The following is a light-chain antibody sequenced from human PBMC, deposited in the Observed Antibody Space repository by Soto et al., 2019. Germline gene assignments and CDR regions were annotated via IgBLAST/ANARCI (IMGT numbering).Light chain of an antibody. Sequence: EIVLTQSPGTLSLSPGERATLSCRASQSVSSSYLAWYQQKPGQAPRLLIYGASSRATGIPDRFSGSGSGTXFXXXXSRLEPEDFAVYYCQQYGSSPRFTFGPGTKVDIK. CDR2: GAS. CDR1: QSVSSSY. J-gene: IGKJ3*01. V-gene: IGKV3-20*01. CDR3: QQYGSSPRFT.